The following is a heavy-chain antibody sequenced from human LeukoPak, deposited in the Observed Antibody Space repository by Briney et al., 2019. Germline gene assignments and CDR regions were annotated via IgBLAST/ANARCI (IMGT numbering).Heavy chain of an antibody. CDR3: ARDLSGSYYGYWFDP. D-gene: IGHD1-26*01. CDR2: ISQNGDS. CDR1: GGSLSFYY. J-gene: IGHJ5*02. Sequence: SETLSLTCGVSGGSLSFYYWSWIRQSPGKGLEWIAEISQNGDSNYNMSLKSRVTMSVDTSKNQFSLKLSSVTAADTAVYYCARDLSGSYYGYWFDPWGQGTLVTVSS. V-gene: IGHV4-34*10.